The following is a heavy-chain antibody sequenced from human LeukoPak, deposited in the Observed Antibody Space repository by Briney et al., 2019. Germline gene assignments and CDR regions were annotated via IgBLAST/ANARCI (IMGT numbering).Heavy chain of an antibody. D-gene: IGHD3-22*01. V-gene: IGHV3-7*01. Sequence: GGSLRLSCAASGFTFSSYWMSWVRQAPGKGLEWVANIKQDGSEKYYVDSVKGRFTISRDNAKNSLYLQMNSLRAEDTAVYYCARDRYYYDSSGYYYPYHYYYMDVWGKGTTVTISS. CDR2: IKQDGSEK. CDR1: GFTFSSYW. J-gene: IGHJ6*03. CDR3: ARDRYYYDSSGYYYPYHYYYMDV.